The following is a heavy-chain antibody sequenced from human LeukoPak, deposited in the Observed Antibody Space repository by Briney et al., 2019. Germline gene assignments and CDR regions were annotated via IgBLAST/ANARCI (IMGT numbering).Heavy chain of an antibody. J-gene: IGHJ4*02. CDR3: ARDRSSLGLWFGELRN. CDR2: ISDSGSSI. D-gene: IGHD3-10*01. V-gene: IGHV3-48*03. CDR1: GFTFSNSE. Sequence: GGSLRLSCAASGFTFSNSEMSSVRQAPGKGLEWVSYISDSGSSIYYADSVKGRFTISRYNAKNTLYLQMNSLRAEDTAVYYCARDRSSLGLWFGELRNWGQGTLVTVSS.